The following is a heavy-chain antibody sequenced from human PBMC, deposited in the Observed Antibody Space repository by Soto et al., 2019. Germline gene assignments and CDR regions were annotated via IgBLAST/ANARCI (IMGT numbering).Heavy chain of an antibody. J-gene: IGHJ5*02. V-gene: IGHV4-31*03. CDR3: ARRDRSGFAYWLDT. D-gene: IGHD3-22*01. Sequence: QVQLQESGPGLVKPSQTLSLTCTVSGGSISDGYYWSWIRQQPGKGLGWIGSISDSGSTSYNPSLKSRPTISVDTSKNQFSLNLRSVTAADTAIYYCARRDRSGFAYWLDTWGQGTLVTVSS. CDR2: ISDSGST. CDR1: GGSISDGYY.